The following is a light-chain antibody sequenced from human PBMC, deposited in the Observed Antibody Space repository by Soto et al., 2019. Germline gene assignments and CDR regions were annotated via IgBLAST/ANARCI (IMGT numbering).Light chain of an antibody. Sequence: DIQMTQSPSSLSAFVGDSVTITCRASQNVRGYLHWYQQKPGRAPKLLIYAASNLQIGVPFRFNGSGSGTEYTLSINSLQPDDSATYYCQQSNSTLPITFGQGTRVEI. CDR1: QNVRGY. CDR3: QQSNSTLPIT. CDR2: AAS. V-gene: IGKV1-39*01. J-gene: IGKJ5*01.